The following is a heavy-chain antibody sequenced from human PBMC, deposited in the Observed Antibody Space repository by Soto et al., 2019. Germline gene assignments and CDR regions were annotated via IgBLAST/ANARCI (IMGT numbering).Heavy chain of an antibody. CDR3: AKGGRQWLVTSDFNY. J-gene: IGHJ4*02. V-gene: IGHV3-30*18. D-gene: IGHD6-19*01. CDR1: GFTFSDYA. CDR2: VSHDGRNT. Sequence: PGGSLSLSCTASGFTFSDYAMHWVRQAPGKGLEWVAVVSHDGRNTHYADSVKGRFTISRDSSKNTVSLEMTSLRAEDTAVYYCAKGGRQWLVTSDFNYWGQGALVTVSS.